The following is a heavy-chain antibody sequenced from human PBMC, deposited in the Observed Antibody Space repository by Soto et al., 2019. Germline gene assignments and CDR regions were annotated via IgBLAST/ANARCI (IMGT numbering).Heavy chain of an antibody. Sequence: GGSLRLSCAAPGFTFSGSAMHWVRQASGKGLEWVGRIRSKANSYATAYAASVKGRFTISRDDSKNTAYLQMNSLKTEDTAVYYCTRHAGYSSGWPPKFDPWGQGTLVTVSS. CDR3: TRHAGYSSGWPPKFDP. J-gene: IGHJ5*02. CDR2: IRSKANSYAT. CDR1: GFTFSGSA. D-gene: IGHD6-19*01. V-gene: IGHV3-73*01.